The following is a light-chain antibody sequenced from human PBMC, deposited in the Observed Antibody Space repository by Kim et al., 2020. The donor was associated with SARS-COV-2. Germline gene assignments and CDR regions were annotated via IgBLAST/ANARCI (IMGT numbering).Light chain of an antibody. V-gene: IGLV3-25*03. J-gene: IGLJ3*02. CDR1: ALPTQY. CDR2: QDS. CDR3: QAADSSGTWV. Sequence: VSPGQTARITCSGDALPTQYAYWYQQRPGQAPVLVIYQDSERPSGMPERLSCASSGTTVTLTISGVEAEDEADNYSQAADSSGTWVFGGGTQLTVL.